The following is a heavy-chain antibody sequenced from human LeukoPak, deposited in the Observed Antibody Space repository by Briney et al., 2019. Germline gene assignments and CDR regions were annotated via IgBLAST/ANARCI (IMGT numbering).Heavy chain of an antibody. Sequence: PGGSLRLSCAASGFTFSSYGMPWVRQAPGKGLEWVAVIWYDGSNKYYADSVKGRFTISRDNSKNTLYLQMNSLRAEDTAVYYCARETYSSSCIDYWGQGTLVTVSS. J-gene: IGHJ4*02. CDR2: IWYDGSNK. CDR3: ARETYSSSCIDY. V-gene: IGHV3-33*01. D-gene: IGHD6-13*01. CDR1: GFTFSSYG.